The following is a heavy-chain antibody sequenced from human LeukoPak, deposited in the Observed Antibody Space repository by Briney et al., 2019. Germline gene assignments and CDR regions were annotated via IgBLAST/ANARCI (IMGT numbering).Heavy chain of an antibody. J-gene: IGHJ3*02. D-gene: IGHD5-12*01. CDR2: IWYDGSNK. V-gene: IGHV3-33*01. CDR3: ARERGYETHDAFDI. Sequence: GRSLRLSCAASGFTFSSYGMHWVRQAPGKGLEWVAVIWYDGSNKYYADSVKGRFTISRDNSENTLYLQMNSLRAEDTAVYYCARERGYETHDAFDIWGQGTMVTVSS. CDR1: GFTFSSYG.